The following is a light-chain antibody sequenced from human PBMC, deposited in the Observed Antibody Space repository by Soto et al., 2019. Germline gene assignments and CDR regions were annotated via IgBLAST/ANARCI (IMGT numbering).Light chain of an antibody. CDR3: SSYTSSSLGV. CDR1: SSDVGGYSY. V-gene: IGLV2-14*01. Sequence: SVLTQPASVSGSPGQSITISCTGTSSDVGGYSYVSWYQQHPGKAPKLMIYEVSNRPSGVSNRFSGSKSGNTASLTISGLQAEDEADYYCSSYTSSSLGVFGTGTKVTVL. CDR2: EVS. J-gene: IGLJ1*01.